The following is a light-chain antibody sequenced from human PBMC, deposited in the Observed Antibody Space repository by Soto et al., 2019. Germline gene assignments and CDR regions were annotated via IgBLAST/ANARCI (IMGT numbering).Light chain of an antibody. Sequence: DIQMTQSPSTLSTSVGDTVTITCRASQSISSRLAWYQQKPGKAPKLLIYDVSSLESGVPSRFSGSGSGTEFTLTISSLQPDDFATYYRQQYNSYWAFGQGTKVEIK. CDR3: QQYNSYWA. CDR2: DVS. V-gene: IGKV1-5*01. J-gene: IGKJ1*01. CDR1: QSISSR.